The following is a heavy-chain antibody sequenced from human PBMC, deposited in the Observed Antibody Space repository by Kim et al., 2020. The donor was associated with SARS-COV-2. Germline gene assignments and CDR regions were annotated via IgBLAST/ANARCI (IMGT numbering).Heavy chain of an antibody. V-gene: IGHV3-33*01. J-gene: IGHJ4*02. Sequence: GGSLRLSCAASGFTFSSYGMHWVRQAPGKGLEWVAVIWYDGSNKYYADSVKGRFTISRDNSKNTLYLQMNSLRAEDTAVYYCARDHQWLVRGDFDYWGQGTLVTVSS. CDR1: GFTFSSYG. CDR3: ARDHQWLVRGDFDY. CDR2: IWYDGSNK. D-gene: IGHD6-19*01.